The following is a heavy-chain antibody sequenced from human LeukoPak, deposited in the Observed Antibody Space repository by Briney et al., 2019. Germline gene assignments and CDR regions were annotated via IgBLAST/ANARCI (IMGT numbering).Heavy chain of an antibody. J-gene: IGHJ4*02. CDR3: ARWDTVATSADY. D-gene: IGHD5-12*01. CDR1: GYTFTSYY. Sequence: ASVKVSCKASGYTFTSYYMHWVRQAPGQGLEWMGIISPSGGSTSYAQKFQGRVTMTRDTSTSTVYMELSSLRSEDTAVYCCARWDTVATSADYWGQGTLVTVSS. CDR2: ISPSGGST. V-gene: IGHV1-46*01.